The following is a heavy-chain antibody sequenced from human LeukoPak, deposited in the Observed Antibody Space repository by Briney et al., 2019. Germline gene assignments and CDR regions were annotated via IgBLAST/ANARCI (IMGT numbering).Heavy chain of an antibody. J-gene: IGHJ6*02. D-gene: IGHD2-2*01. CDR2: ISGSGGST. V-gene: IGHV3-23*01. Sequence: GGSLRLSCAASGFTFSSYAMSWVRQAPGKGLEWVSAISGSGGSTYYADSVKGRFTISRDNSKNTLYLQMNSLRAEDTAVYYCATGVVPAARFYYYYYGMDVWGQGTTVTVSS. CDR1: GFTFSSYA. CDR3: ATGVVPAARFYYYYYGMDV.